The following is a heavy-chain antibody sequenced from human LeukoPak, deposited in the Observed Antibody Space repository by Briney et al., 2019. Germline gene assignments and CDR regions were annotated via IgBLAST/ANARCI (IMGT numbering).Heavy chain of an antibody. CDR1: GFSISAYW. CDR3: AKDRVPLGGGRDSYGMDV. Sequence: PGGSLRLSCAASGFSISAYWMSWVRQAPGKGLECVGNINQDGSDKYSVDSVKGRFTISRDNSKNTLYLQMNSLRAEDTAVYYCAKDRVPLGGGRDSYGMDVWGQGTTVTVSS. J-gene: IGHJ6*02. V-gene: IGHV3-7*03. CDR2: INQDGSDK. D-gene: IGHD1-26*01.